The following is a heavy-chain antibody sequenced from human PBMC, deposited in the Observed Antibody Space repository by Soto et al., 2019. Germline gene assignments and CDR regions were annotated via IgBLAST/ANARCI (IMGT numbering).Heavy chain of an antibody. CDR2: ISGSGATT. V-gene: IGHV3-23*01. CDR1: EFTFSTYA. J-gene: IGHJ5*01. Sequence: GGSLRLSCVAFEFTFSTYAMTWVRQAPGKGLEWVSGISGSGATTYYADSVKGRFTISRDNSKDTLYLQLNSLRVEDTAVYFCAKIFLLLHVTATNAFDTWCQEAMITISS. D-gene: IGHD2-15*01. CDR3: AKIFLLLHVTATNAFDT.